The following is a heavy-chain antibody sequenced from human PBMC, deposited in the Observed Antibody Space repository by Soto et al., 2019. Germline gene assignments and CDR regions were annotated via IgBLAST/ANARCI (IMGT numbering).Heavy chain of an antibody. CDR2: ISSTSGTI. V-gene: IGHV3-48*02. Sequence: EGQLVESGGNLVRPGGSLRLSCEASGFVFSTYSMNWVRQAPGKGLEWISYISSTSGTIYYADSVKGRFTIFRDNAKNSLFPQMIGLRDDDTAVYYCANQKIRFSVAGTLYGLGVWGQGTTVTVSS. J-gene: IGHJ6*02. D-gene: IGHD6-19*01. CDR3: ANQKIRFSVAGTLYGLGV. CDR1: GFVFSTYS.